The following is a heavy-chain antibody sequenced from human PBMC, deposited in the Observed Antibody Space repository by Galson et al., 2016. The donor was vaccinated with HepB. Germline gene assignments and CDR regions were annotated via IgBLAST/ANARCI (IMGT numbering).Heavy chain of an antibody. D-gene: IGHD5-24*01. CDR2: TYYRSKWFN. CDR1: GDSVTSDNTC. J-gene: IGHJ6*02. V-gene: IGHV6-1*01. CDR3: TRGYMQNGMNV. Sequence: CALSGDSVTSDNTCWNWIRQSPSRGREWLGRTYYRSKWFNTYADSVNSRLTVTSDTSKTQFSLQLDSVTPDDTATYFCTRGYMQNGMNVWGQGTTVTVS.